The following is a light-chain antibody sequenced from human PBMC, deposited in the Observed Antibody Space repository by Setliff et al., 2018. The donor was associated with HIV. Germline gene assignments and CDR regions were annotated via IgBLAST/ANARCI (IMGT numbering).Light chain of an antibody. CDR3: CSFAGTYIFYV. Sequence: QSVLAQPASVSGSPGQSITISCTGASSDVGGYNYVSWYQQHPGKAPKLMIYEVSTRPSGVSNRFSGSKSGNTASLTISGLQAEDEADYYCCSFAGTYIFYVFGSGTKVTVL. J-gene: IGLJ1*01. CDR2: EVS. V-gene: IGLV2-14*01. CDR1: SSDVGGYNY.